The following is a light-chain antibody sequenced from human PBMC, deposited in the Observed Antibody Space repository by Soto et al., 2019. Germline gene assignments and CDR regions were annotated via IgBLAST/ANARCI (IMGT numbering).Light chain of an antibody. CDR1: QGISNY. CDR2: AAS. CDR3: QKYNSASFT. V-gene: IGKV1-27*01. Sequence: DIQMTQSPSSLSASVGDRVTITCRASQGISNYLAWYQQKPGKVPKLLIHAASTLQSGVPSRFSGSGSGTDFTLTISSLQPEDVTTYYCQKYNSASFTFGPGTKVDIK. J-gene: IGKJ3*01.